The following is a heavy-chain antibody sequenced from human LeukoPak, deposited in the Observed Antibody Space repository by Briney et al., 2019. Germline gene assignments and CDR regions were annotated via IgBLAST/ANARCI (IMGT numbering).Heavy chain of an antibody. CDR3: AREGQQPRGVRWFVP. D-gene: IGHD3-10*01. J-gene: IGHJ5*02. Sequence: GGSLRLSCAASGFTFSSYAMSWVRQAPGKGLVWVSRINSDGSSTSYADSVKGRFTISRDNAKNTLYLQMNSLRAEDTAVYYCAREGQQPRGVRWFVPWGQGTLVTVSS. V-gene: IGHV3-74*01. CDR1: GFTFSSYA. CDR2: INSDGSST.